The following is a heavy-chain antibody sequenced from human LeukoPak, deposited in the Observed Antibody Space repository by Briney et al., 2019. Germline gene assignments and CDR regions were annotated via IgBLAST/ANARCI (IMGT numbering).Heavy chain of an antibody. D-gene: IGHD2-2*01. Sequence: GGSLRLSCAASGLTFSNYWMSWVRQAPGKGLEWVANIKEDGSEKYYVDSVKGRFTISRDNAKKLLYLQMNSLRAEDTAVYYCARDRSRFYYWGQGTLVTVSS. CDR2: IKEDGSEK. V-gene: IGHV3-7*01. CDR1: GLTFSNYW. CDR3: ARDRSRFYY. J-gene: IGHJ4*02.